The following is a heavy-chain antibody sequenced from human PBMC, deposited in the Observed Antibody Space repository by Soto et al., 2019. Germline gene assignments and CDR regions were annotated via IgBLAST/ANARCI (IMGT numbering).Heavy chain of an antibody. Sequence: EVQLLESGGGLVQPGGSLRLSCAASGFTFSSYAMSWVRQAPGKGLEWVSAISGSGGSTYYADSVKGRFTISRDNSKNTLYLQMNSLRAEDTAVYYCAKDLETLGYCSSTSCPWGYYFDYWGQGTLVTVSS. V-gene: IGHV3-23*01. CDR1: GFTFSSYA. CDR3: AKDLETLGYCSSTSCPWGYYFDY. D-gene: IGHD2-2*01. J-gene: IGHJ4*02. CDR2: ISGSGGST.